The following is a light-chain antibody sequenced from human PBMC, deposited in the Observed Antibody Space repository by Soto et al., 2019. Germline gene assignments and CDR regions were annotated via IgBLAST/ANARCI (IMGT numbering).Light chain of an antibody. CDR2: DAS. Sequence: DIQMTQSPSTLSASVGDRVTITCRASQNMSVWLAWYQQRPGKAPKFLIYDASNLETGVSSRFSGSGSGTEFTLTIRSLQPDDFATYYCQQYDSSSPTFGQGTKLEIK. CDR3: QQYDSSSPT. CDR1: QNMSVW. V-gene: IGKV1-5*01. J-gene: IGKJ2*01.